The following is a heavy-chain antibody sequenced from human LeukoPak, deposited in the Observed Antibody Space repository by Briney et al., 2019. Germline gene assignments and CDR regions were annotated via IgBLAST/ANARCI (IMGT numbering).Heavy chain of an antibody. D-gene: IGHD3-10*01. J-gene: IGHJ3*02. CDR3: ARKVLDAFDI. V-gene: IGHV3-33*01. CDR2: IWYDGSNK. CDR1: GFTFSRYG. Sequence: GGSLRLSCAASGFTFSRYGMHWVRQAPGKGLEWVAVIWYDGSNKYYADAVKGRFTISRDNSKNTLYLQMNSLRAEDTAVYYCARKVLDAFDIWGQGTMVTVSS.